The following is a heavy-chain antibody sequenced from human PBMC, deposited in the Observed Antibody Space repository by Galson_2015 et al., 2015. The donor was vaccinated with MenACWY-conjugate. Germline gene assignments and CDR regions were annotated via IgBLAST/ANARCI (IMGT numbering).Heavy chain of an antibody. CDR3: ARGGPSRATPDY. D-gene: IGHD2-15*01. CDR1: GSTFSRYW. J-gene: IGHJ4*02. CDR2: INNEGSDA. V-gene: IGHV3-74*01. Sequence: SLRLSCAASGSTFSRYWMHWVRQAPGKGLVWVSYINNEGSDATYADSVNGRFTVSRDNAKNTVYLQTNSLRVEDTAVYYCARGGPSRATPDYWGQGTQVTVSS.